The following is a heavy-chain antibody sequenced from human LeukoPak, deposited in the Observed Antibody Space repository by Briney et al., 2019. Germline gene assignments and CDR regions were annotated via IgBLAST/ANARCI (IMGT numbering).Heavy chain of an antibody. CDR2: ITSSSSYI. D-gene: IGHD1-26*01. Sequence: PGGSLRLSRAASGFTFSSYSMNWVRQAPGKGLEWVSSITSSSSYIYYADSVKGRFTISRDNAKNSLYLQMNSLRAEDTAVYYCARDPYSGGYGDYYYYYMDLWGQGTTVTISS. V-gene: IGHV3-21*01. CDR1: GFTFSSYS. J-gene: IGHJ6*03. CDR3: ARDPYSGGYGDYYYYYMDL.